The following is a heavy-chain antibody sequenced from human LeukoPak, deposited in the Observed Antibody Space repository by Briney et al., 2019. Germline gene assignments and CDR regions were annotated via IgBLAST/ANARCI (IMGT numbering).Heavy chain of an antibody. Sequence: SETLSLTCAVCVGSFSGYYWSWIRQPPGKGLEWIGEIKHSGSTNYNPSLKSRVTISVDTSKNKFSLKLSSVTAADTAVYYCARENYGGNSHFDYCGQGTLVTVTA. V-gene: IGHV4-34*01. CDR1: VGSFSGYY. D-gene: IGHD4-23*01. CDR2: IKHSGST. J-gene: IGHJ4*02. CDR3: ARENYGGNSHFDY.